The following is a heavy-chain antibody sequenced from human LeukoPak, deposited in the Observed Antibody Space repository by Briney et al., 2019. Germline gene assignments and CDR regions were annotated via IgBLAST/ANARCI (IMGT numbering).Heavy chain of an antibody. V-gene: IGHV3-23*01. J-gene: IGHJ4*02. CDR3: AKRVPYTSSSVYFDY. D-gene: IGHD6-6*01. Sequence: PGGSLRLSCAASGFTFSSYGLSWVRQAPGKGPEWVSSISDDGRSTYYADSVKGRFTISKDNSKNTMYLQMNNLRAEDTAIYYCAKRVPYTSSSVYFDYWGQGTLVTVSS. CDR1: GFTFSSYG. CDR2: ISDDGRST.